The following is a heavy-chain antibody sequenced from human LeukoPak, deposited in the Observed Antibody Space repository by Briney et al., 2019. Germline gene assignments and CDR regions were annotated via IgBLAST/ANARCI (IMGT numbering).Heavy chain of an antibody. Sequence: SVKVSCKASGGTFSSYAISWVRQAPGQGLEWMGRIIPILGIANYAQKFQGRVTITADKSTSTAYMELSSLRSEDTAVYYCARWGPYYDILTGYHNPYGMDVWGQGTTVTVSS. CDR2: IIPILGIA. J-gene: IGHJ6*02. CDR1: GGTFSSYA. D-gene: IGHD3-9*01. CDR3: ARWGPYYDILTGYHNPYGMDV. V-gene: IGHV1-69*04.